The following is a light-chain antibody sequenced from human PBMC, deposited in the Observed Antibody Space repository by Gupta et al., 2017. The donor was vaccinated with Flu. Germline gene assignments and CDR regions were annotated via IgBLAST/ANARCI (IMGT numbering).Light chain of an antibody. CDR3: QQYDNDSWT. V-gene: IGKV1-33*01. CDR1: QDISNY. J-gene: IGKJ1*01. CDR2: EAS. Sequence: IPMTQSPSSLSASVGDRVTITCRASQDISNYLDWYQQKPGKAPKLLIYEASNLETGVPSRFSGSGSGTDFTLTISSLQTEDIATYYCQQYDNDSWTFGQGTKVEIK.